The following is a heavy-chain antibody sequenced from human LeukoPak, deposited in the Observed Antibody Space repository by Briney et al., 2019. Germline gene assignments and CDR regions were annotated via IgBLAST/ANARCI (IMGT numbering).Heavy chain of an antibody. Sequence: SETLSLTCAVSGYSISSGYYWGWIRQPPGKGLEWIGSIYHSGSTYYNPSLKSRVTISVDTSKNQFSLKLSSATAADTAVYYCARRYQLYYFDYWGQGTLVTVSS. V-gene: IGHV4-38-2*01. CDR1: GYSISSGYY. D-gene: IGHD2-2*01. J-gene: IGHJ4*02. CDR3: ARRYQLYYFDY. CDR2: IYHSGST.